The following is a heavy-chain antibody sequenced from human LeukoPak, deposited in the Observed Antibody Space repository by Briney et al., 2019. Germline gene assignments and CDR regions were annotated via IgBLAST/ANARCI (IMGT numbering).Heavy chain of an antibody. CDR2: IKHGGFT. CDR1: GGSFSGFY. V-gene: IGHV4-34*01. Sequence: SETLSLTCAVHGGSFSGFYWTWMRQSPGKELEWIGEIKHGGFTSYHPSLKSRVTMSEDTSNNQFSLKLTSVTAADTAVYYCARGLGEGYPDYWGPGTLVTVSS. CDR3: ARGLGEGYPDY. J-gene: IGHJ4*02. D-gene: IGHD5-24*01.